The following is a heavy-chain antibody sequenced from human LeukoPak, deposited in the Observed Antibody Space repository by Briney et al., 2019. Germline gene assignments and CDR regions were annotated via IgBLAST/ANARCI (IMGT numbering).Heavy chain of an antibody. CDR3: ARDFLTGAGTFDY. D-gene: IGHD3-9*01. CDR2: INPSGDST. V-gene: IGHV1-46*01. CDR1: RYSFIRNY. Sequence: SSQSTRYSFIRNYIHLLHPIPCQGLEWLGTINPSGDSTTYAQNFQGRVTMTRDTSTSTVYMELSSLTSEDTAVYYCARDFLTGAGTFDYWGQGTLVTVSS. J-gene: IGHJ4*02.